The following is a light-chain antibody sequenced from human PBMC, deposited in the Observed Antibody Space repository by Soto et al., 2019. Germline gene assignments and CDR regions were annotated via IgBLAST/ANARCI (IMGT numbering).Light chain of an antibody. CDR3: QQYNNWPRAT. CDR2: DAS. Sequence: EIVLTQSPATLSLSPGERATLSCRASQSVSSYLAWYQQKPGQAPRLLIYDASNRATGFPARFSGRGSGTEFNLTISSLQSEDFAIYYCQQYNNWPRATFGGGTKVDIK. V-gene: IGKV3-15*01. CDR1: QSVSSY. J-gene: IGKJ4*01.